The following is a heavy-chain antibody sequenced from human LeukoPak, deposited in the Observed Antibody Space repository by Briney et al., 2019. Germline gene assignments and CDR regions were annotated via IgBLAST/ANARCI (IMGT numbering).Heavy chain of an antibody. Sequence: GGSLRLSRAASGFTFSSYWMSWVRQAPGKGLEWVANIKQDGSEKYYVDSVKGRFTISRDNAKNSLYLQMNSLRAEDTAVYYCARGHYDILTGYSGDAFDIWGQGTMVTVSS. CDR1: GFTFSSYW. V-gene: IGHV3-7*01. J-gene: IGHJ3*02. CDR3: ARGHYDILTGYSGDAFDI. CDR2: IKQDGSEK. D-gene: IGHD3-9*01.